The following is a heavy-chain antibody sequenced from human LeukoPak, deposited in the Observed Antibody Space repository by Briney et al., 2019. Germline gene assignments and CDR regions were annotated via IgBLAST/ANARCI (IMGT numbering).Heavy chain of an antibody. CDR2: IYTSGST. CDR3: ARDEPFPDSSGYPLFDY. D-gene: IGHD3-22*01. CDR1: GGSISSYY. V-gene: IGHV4-4*07. Sequence: SETLSLTCTVSGGSISSYYWSWIRQPAGKGLEWIGRIYTSGSTNYNRSLKIRVTMSVYTSKHQFSLTLSSVTAADTAVYYCARDEPFPDSSGYPLFDYWRQGTLVTVSS. J-gene: IGHJ4*02.